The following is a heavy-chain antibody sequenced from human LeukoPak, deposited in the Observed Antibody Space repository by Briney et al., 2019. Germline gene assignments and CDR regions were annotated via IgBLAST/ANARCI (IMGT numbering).Heavy chain of an antibody. CDR3: ARDYTAVGGPVGYWYFDL. D-gene: IGHD6-19*01. J-gene: IGHJ2*01. CDR2: ISSSSSTI. Sequence: PGGSLRLSCAASGFTFSSYSMNWVRQAPGKGLEWVSYISSSSSTIYYADSVKGRFTISRDNAKNSLYLQMNSLRAEDTAVYYCARDYTAVGGPVGYWYFDLWGRGTLVTVSS. V-gene: IGHV3-48*01. CDR1: GFTFSSYS.